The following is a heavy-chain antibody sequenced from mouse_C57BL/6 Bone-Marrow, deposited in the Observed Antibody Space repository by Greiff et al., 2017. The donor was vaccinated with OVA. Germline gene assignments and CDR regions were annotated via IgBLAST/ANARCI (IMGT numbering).Heavy chain of an antibody. V-gene: IGHV7-1*01. Sequence: EVKLVESGGGLVQPGRSLRLSCATSGFTFSDFYMEWVRQAPGKGLEWIAASRNKANDYTTEYSASVKGRFIVSRDTSQSILYLQMNALRAEDSSIYDCARDAGTDYYAMDYWGQGTSVTVSS. CDR3: ARDAGTDYYAMDY. CDR1: GFTFSDFY. D-gene: IGHD3-3*01. J-gene: IGHJ4*01. CDR2: SRNKANDYTT.